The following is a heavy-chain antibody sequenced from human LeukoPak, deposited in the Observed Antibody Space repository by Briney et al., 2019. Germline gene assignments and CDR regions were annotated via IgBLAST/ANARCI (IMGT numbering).Heavy chain of an antibody. Sequence: SETLSLTCAVYGGSFTGYYWSWIRQPPGKGLEWIGEINHSGSTNYNPSLKSRVTISVYTSKNQFSLKLSSVTAADTAVYYCARRRNSGSYYSPLYYFDYWGQGTLVTVSS. CDR2: INHSGST. CDR1: GGSFTGYY. V-gene: IGHV4-34*01. D-gene: IGHD1-26*01. J-gene: IGHJ4*02. CDR3: ARRRNSGSYYSPLYYFDY.